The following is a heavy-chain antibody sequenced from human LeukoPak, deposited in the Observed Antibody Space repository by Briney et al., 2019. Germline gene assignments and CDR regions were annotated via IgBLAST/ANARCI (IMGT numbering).Heavy chain of an antibody. Sequence: GGSLRLSCAASGFTFSSYAMSWVRQAPGKGLEWVSGLSGSGGSTYYADSVKGRFTISRDNSKNTLYLQMNSLRAEDTAVYYCAKGMGLYYDSSGYYYPFDYWGQGTLVTVSS. V-gene: IGHV3-23*01. CDR2: LSGSGGST. CDR3: AKGMGLYYDSSGYYYPFDY. CDR1: GFTFSSYA. J-gene: IGHJ4*02. D-gene: IGHD3-22*01.